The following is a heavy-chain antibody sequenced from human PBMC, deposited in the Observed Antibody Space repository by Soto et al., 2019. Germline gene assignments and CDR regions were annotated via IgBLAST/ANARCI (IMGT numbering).Heavy chain of an antibody. V-gene: IGHV3-43*01. D-gene: IGHD6-6*01. CDR2: ISWDGDST. J-gene: IGHJ6*02. Sequence: GGSLRLSCAASGFTFDDYTMHWVRQAPGKGLEWVSLISWDGDSTYYADSVKGRFTISRDNSKNSLYLQMNSLRTEDTALYYCAKSVAARGYYYYGMDVWGQGTTVTVSS. CDR3: AKSVAARGYYYYGMDV. CDR1: GFTFDDYT.